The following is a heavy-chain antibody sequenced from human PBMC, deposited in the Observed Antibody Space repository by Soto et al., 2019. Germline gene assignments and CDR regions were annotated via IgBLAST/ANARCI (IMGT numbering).Heavy chain of an antibody. V-gene: IGHV1-46*03. CDR2: INPSGGST. J-gene: IGHJ5*02. Sequence: GASVKVSCKASGYTFTSXYMHWVRQAPGQGLEWMGIINPSGGSTSYAQKFQGRVTMTRDTSTSTVYMELSSLRSEDTAVYYCAREGAAAGTSYWFDPWGQGTLVTVSS. D-gene: IGHD6-13*01. CDR1: GYTFTSXY. CDR3: AREGAAAGTSYWFDP.